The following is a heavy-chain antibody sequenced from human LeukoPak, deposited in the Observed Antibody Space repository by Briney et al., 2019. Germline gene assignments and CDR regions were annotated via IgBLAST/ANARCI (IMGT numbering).Heavy chain of an antibody. CDR2: IYYSGST. D-gene: IGHD6-13*01. CDR1: GGSISSYY. V-gene: IGHV4-59*08. J-gene: IGHJ4*02. Sequence: PSEALSLTCTVSGGSISSYYWSWIRQPPGKGLEWIGYIYYSGSTNYNPSLKSRVTISVDTSKNQFSLKLSSVTAADTAVYYCARVPAAAGTWGTFYYFDYWGQGTLVTVSS. CDR3: ARVPAAAGTWGTFYYFDY.